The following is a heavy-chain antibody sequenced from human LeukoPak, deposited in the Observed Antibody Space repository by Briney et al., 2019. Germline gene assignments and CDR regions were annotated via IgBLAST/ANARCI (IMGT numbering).Heavy chain of an antibody. D-gene: IGHD2-8*01. V-gene: IGHV4-38-2*01. Sequence: GSLRLSCAASGFTFSSYEMNWVRQAPGKGLEWIGNIYHSGNTYYKPSLKSRVTISVDTSKNQFSLKLSSVTAADTAVYYCARVTSRLGVCDYWGQGTLVTVSS. CDR1: GFTFSSYE. CDR2: IYHSGNT. J-gene: IGHJ4*02. CDR3: ARVTSRLGVCDY.